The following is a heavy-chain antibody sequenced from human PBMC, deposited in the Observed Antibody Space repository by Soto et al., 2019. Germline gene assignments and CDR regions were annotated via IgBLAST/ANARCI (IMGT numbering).Heavy chain of an antibody. CDR2: ISGSGGTA. CDR3: AKAFYTYYYGMDV. J-gene: IGHJ6*02. V-gene: IGHV3-23*01. Sequence: PGGSLRLSCAASGFTFSSYAMSWVRQAPGKGLEWVSAISGSGGTAYYAESVKGRFTISRDNSKNTLYLQMNSLRAEDTAVYYCAKAFYTYYYGMDVWGQGTTVTVSS. D-gene: IGHD2-2*02. CDR1: GFTFSSYA.